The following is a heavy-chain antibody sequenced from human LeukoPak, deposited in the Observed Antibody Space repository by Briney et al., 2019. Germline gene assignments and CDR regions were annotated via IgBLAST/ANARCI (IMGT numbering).Heavy chain of an antibody. Sequence: TPSETLSLTCTVPGGSISSYCGSSIRQPAGKGLEWIGRIYTSGSSNYNPSLQSRVTMTVDTSKNQFSLKLSSVTAADTAVYYCARDGYYKYHYYYYYMDVWGKGTTVTVSS. D-gene: IGHD3-9*01. CDR3: ARDGYYKYHYYYYYMDV. J-gene: IGHJ6*03. CDR2: IYTSGSS. CDR1: GGSISSYC. V-gene: IGHV4-4*07.